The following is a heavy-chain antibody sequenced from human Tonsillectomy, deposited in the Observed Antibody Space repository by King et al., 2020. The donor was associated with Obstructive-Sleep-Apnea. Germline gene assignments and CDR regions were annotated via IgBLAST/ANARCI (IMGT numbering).Heavy chain of an antibody. CDR3: AKRPTGGAFDY. V-gene: IGHV3-23*04. CDR2: TSGSGDIT. J-gene: IGHJ4*02. D-gene: IGHD3-10*01. CDR1: GFTFNSYA. Sequence: VQLVESGGGLVQPGGSLRLSCAASGFTFNSYAMGWVRQAPGKGLEWVSVTSGSGDITYYADSVKGRFTISRDNSKNTLYLQMNSLKDEDTAEYYCAKRPTGGAFDYWGRGTLVTVSS.